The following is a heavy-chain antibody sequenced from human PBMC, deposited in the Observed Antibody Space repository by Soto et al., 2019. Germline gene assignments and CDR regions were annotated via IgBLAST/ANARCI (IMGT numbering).Heavy chain of an antibody. Sequence: SETLSLTCSVAGGCISSGTYYRNWIRQPPGKGLEWIGYIYYSGSTNYNPSLKSRVTISVDTSKNQFSLKLSSVAAADTAVYYCARDPGMAGSFDYWGQGTLVTVSS. CDR2: IYYSGST. D-gene: IGHD6-19*01. CDR3: ARDPGMAGSFDY. J-gene: IGHJ4*02. V-gene: IGHV4-61*01. CDR1: GGCISSGTYY.